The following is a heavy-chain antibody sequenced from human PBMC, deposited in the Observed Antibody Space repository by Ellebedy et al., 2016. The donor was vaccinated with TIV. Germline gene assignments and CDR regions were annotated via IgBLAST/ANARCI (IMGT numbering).Heavy chain of an antibody. J-gene: IGHJ1*01. CDR2: IHPGEGST. D-gene: IGHD4-23*01. V-gene: IGHV1-46*01. CDR3: AKAGHRGDYRGDSFHH. CDR1: GYTFTNKHY. Sequence: AASVKVSCKASGYTFTNKHYIHWVRQAPGQGLEWMGIIHPGEGSTDYAQKFQGRVTMTRDTSTSTVYMELSSLRSEDTAVYYCAKAGHRGDYRGDSFHHWGQGTLVTVSS.